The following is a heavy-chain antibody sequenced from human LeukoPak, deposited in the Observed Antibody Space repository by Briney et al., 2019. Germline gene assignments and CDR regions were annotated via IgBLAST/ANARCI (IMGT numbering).Heavy chain of an antibody. CDR3: ARGRVRSEKSPKGGLLPYYFDY. Sequence: PSQTLSLTCAVSGDSINSGGYSWSWIRLPPGKGLEWIVYIYYSGSTYYNPSLKSRVTISIDKSKNQFSLKLSSVIAADTAVYYCARGRVRSEKSPKGGLLPYYFDYWGQGTLVTVSS. J-gene: IGHJ4*02. CDR2: IYYSGST. D-gene: IGHD3-22*01. V-gene: IGHV4-30-2*01. CDR1: GDSINSGGYS.